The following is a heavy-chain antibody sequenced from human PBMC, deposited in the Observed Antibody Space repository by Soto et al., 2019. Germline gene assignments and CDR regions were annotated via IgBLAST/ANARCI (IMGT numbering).Heavy chain of an antibody. J-gene: IGHJ3*02. D-gene: IGHD4-17*01. Sequence: QVQLVQSGAEVKKPGASVKVSCKASGYTFTSYARHWVRQAPGQRLEWMGWINAGNGNTKYSQKFQGRVTITRDTSASTAYMELSSLRSEDTAVYYCARDFGEYGDHDAFDILGQGTMVTVSS. CDR2: INAGNGNT. V-gene: IGHV1-3*01. CDR1: GYTFTSYA. CDR3: ARDFGEYGDHDAFDI.